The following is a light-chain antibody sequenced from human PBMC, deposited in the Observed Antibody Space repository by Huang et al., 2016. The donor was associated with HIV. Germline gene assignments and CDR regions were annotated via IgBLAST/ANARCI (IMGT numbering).Light chain of an antibody. J-gene: IGKJ4*01. CDR1: QSVGGK. CDR3: QQYDTWPPLT. Sequence: ILLTRFPAPLSVSPGQRVTPSCRASQSVGGKLAWYQQRPGQAPRLLIYGASTRVPTIPDRFSGSGSGTEFTLTISSLQSEDFAVYYCQQYDTWPPLTFGGGTKV. CDR2: GAS. V-gene: IGKV3-15*01.